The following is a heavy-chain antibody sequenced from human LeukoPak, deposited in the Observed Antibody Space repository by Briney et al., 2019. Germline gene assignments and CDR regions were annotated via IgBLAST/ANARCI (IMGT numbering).Heavy chain of an antibody. CDR1: RFTFSTYW. V-gene: IGHV3-74*01. D-gene: IGHD3-10*01. J-gene: IGHJ6*03. Sequence: PGGSLRLSCAASRFTFSTYWMHWVRQAPGKGLVWVSRINSDGSSTGYADSVKGRFTISRDNAKNSLYLQMNSLRAEDTAVYYCARVGLWFGADYYMDVWGKGTTVTVSS. CDR3: ARVGLWFGADYYMDV. CDR2: INSDGSST.